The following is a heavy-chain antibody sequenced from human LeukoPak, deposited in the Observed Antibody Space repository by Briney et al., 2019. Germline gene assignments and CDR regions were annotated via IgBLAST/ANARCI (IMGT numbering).Heavy chain of an antibody. D-gene: IGHD2-2*01. CDR1: GFTFSSYG. CDR3: AREGRRYCSSTSCYGFDY. Sequence: GGSLRLSCAASGFTFSSYGMHWVRQAPGKGLERVAVIWYDGSNKYYADSVKGRFTISRDNSKNTLYLQMNSLRAEDTAVYYCAREGRRYCSSTSCYGFDYWGQGTLVTVSS. CDR2: IWYDGSNK. J-gene: IGHJ4*02. V-gene: IGHV3-33*01.